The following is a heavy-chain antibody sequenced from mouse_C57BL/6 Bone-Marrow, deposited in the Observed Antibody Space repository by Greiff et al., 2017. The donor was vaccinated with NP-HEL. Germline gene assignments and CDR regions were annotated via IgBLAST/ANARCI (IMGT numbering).Heavy chain of an antibody. J-gene: IGHJ4*01. V-gene: IGHV5-15*01. CDR2: ISNLAYSI. Sequence: EVKLMESGGGLVQPGGSLKLSCAASGFTFSDYGMAWVRQAPRKGLEWVAFISNLAYSIYYADTVTGRFTFSRENAKNTLYLEMSSLRSEDTAMYYCARRSTCMDYWGQGTSVTVSS. CDR3: ARRSTCMDY. D-gene: IGHD5-1*01. CDR1: GFTFSDYG.